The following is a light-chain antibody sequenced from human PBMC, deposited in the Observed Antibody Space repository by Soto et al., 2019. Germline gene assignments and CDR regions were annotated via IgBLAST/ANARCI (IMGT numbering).Light chain of an antibody. CDR2: GNS. J-gene: IGLJ3*02. Sequence: QSVLTQPPSVSGAPGQRVTISCTESSSNIGAGYDVHWYQQHPGTAPKLLIYGNSNRPSGVPDRFSGSKSGTSASLAITGLQAEDEADYYCQSYDSSLSGWVFGGGTKVTVL. CDR3: QSYDSSLSGWV. CDR1: SSNIGAGYD. V-gene: IGLV1-40*01.